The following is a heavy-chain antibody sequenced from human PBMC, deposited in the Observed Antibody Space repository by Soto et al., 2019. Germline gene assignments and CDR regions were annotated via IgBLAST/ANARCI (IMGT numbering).Heavy chain of an antibody. J-gene: IGHJ4*02. D-gene: IGHD3-22*01. CDR3: ARGAQGFFPVSGIYFYFDH. CDR2: VHHDSGGT. Sequence: ASVKVSCKTSGYIFTDHLIHWVRQSLGQGLQWVGWVHHDSGGTNVAQAFQDRVTMTADTSITTAYMDLARLRPDDTAIFYCARGAQGFFPVSGIYFYFDHWGQGTPVTVSS. V-gene: IGHV1-2*02. CDR1: GYIFTDHL.